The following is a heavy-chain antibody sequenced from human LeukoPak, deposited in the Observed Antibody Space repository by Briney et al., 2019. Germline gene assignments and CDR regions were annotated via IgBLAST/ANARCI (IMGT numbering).Heavy chain of an antibody. V-gene: IGHV1-18*01. CDR3: ARVRDYVWGSYRPKSHYYFDY. CDR1: GYTFTRYG. CDR2: FSAYNGNT. D-gene: IGHD3-16*02. Sequence: ASVNVSCKASGYTFTRYGISSVGQSPGHVREWMGWFSAYNGNTNYAQKLQGRVTMTTDTYTSTAYMELRSLRSDDTAVYYCARVRDYVWGSYRPKSHYYFDYWGKGTLVTVSS. J-gene: IGHJ4*02.